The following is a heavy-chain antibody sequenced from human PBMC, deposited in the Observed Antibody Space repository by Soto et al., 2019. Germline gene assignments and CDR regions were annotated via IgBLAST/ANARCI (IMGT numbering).Heavy chain of an antibody. D-gene: IGHD2-15*01. CDR1: GGSISSYY. V-gene: IGHV4-59*08. J-gene: IGHJ4*02. CDR2: IYYSGST. CDR3: ARCSGGSCYTFDY. Sequence: SETLSLTCTVSGGSISSYYWSWIRQPPGKGLEWIGYIYYSGSTNYNPSLKSRVTISVDTSKNQFSLKLSSVTAADTAVYYCARCSGGSCYTFDYWGQGTLVTVSS.